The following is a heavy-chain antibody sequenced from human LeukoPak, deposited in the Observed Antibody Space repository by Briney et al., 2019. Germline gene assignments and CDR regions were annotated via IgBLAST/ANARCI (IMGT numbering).Heavy chain of an antibody. CDR2: IYWHDEK. CDR3: ARDTNWVLDY. V-gene: IGHV2-5*01. D-gene: IGHD7-27*01. CDR1: GFSLNTCDVA. Sequence: KKSGPTLVNPTQTLTLSCSFSGFSLNTCDVAVGWIRQSPGKALEWLALIYWHDEKRYSPSLKSRLTITKDTSKNQVVLTVTNMDPVDTATYYCARDTNWVLDYWGLGTLVTVSS. J-gene: IGHJ4*02.